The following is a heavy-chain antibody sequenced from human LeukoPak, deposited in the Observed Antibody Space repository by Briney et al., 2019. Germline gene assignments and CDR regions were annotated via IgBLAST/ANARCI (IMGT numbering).Heavy chain of an antibody. J-gene: IGHJ4*02. CDR1: GGSFSGYY. V-gene: IGHV4-34*01. D-gene: IGHD3-9*01. CDR3: ARVQFVLRYFDWIDY. CDR2: INHSGST. Sequence: SETLSLTCAVYGGSFSGYYWSWIRQPPGKGLEWIGEINHSGSTNYNPSLKSRVTISVDTSKNQSSLKLSSVTAADTAVYYCARVQFVLRYFDWIDYWGQGTLVTVSS.